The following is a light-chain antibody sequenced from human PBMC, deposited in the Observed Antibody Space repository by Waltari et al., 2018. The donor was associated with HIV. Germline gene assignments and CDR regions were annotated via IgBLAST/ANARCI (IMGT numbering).Light chain of an antibody. J-gene: IGLJ3*02. CDR3: SSYTSSSSWV. Sequence: QSALTQPASVSGSPGQSITISCTGTSRAVGGHNYVSWYQHHPGKAPKLMIYEVSNRPSGVSNRFSGSKSGNTASLTISGLQAEDEADYYCSSYTSSSSWVFGGGTKLTVL. CDR2: EVS. CDR1: SRAVGGHNY. V-gene: IGLV2-14*01.